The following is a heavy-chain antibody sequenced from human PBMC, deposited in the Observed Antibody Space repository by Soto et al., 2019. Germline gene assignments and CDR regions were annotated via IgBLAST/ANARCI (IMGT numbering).Heavy chain of an antibody. Sequence: QVQLQESGPGLVKPSETLSLTCTVSGGSIATYYWSWIRQPPGKGLEWIGFISDNGNNNYNPSLKSRVTRSLDTSKNHCSLKLSSVTAADTAVFYCVRYYYYGSGSYAFDLWGQGTMVTVSS. V-gene: IGHV4-59*01. J-gene: IGHJ3*01. CDR1: GGSIATYY. D-gene: IGHD3-10*01. CDR3: VRYYYYGSGSYAFDL. CDR2: ISDNGNN.